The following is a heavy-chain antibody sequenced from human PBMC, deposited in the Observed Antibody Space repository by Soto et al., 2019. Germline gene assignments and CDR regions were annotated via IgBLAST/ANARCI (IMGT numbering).Heavy chain of an antibody. CDR1: GFSFSSYA. J-gene: IGHJ5*02. D-gene: IGHD4-17*01. Sequence: EEQLLESGGGLVQPGGSLRLSCAASGFSFSSYAMSWVRQAPGKGLEWVSGISGGGDSTYYADSVKGRFTISRDKSKNTLYLQMNSLRAEDTAVYYCARGQDDSGDSGVGFDPWGQGTLVSVSS. CDR2: ISGGGDST. CDR3: ARGQDDSGDSGVGFDP. V-gene: IGHV3-23*01.